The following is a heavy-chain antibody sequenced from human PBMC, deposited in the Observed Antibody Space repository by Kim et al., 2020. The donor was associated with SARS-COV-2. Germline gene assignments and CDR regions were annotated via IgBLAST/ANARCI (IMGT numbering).Heavy chain of an antibody. V-gene: IGHV3-15*01. CDR3: TTDQRWAAAGDY. D-gene: IGHD6-13*01. Sequence: DYAAPVKGRFTISRDDSKNTLYLQMNSLKTEDTAVYYCTTDQRWAAAGDYWGQGTLVTVSS. J-gene: IGHJ4*02.